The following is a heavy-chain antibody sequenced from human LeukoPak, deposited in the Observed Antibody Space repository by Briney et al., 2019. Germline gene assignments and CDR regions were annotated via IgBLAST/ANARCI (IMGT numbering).Heavy chain of an antibody. J-gene: IGHJ4*02. V-gene: IGHV3-21*01. CDR2: ISSSSSYI. CDR3: ARVGGSRRQYYFDY. Sequence: GGSLRLSCAASGFTFSSYSMNWVRQAPGKGLEWVSSISSSSSYIYYADSVKGRFTISRDNAKNSLYLQMNSLRAEDTAVYYCARVGGSRRQYYFDYWGRGTLVTVSS. D-gene: IGHD2-15*01. CDR1: GFTFSSYS.